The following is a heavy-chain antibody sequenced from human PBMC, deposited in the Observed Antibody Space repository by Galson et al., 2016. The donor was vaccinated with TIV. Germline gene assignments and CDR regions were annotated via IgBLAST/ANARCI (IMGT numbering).Heavy chain of an antibody. Sequence: SLRLSCAASGFTFSSCGMHWVRQAPGRGLEWVAFISYDRSEIYYADSVKGRFTISRDNSKNTLYLQMNSLRADDTAVYNRARTFQSYGVDVWGQGTTVTVSS. V-gene: IGHV3-30*06. CDR3: ARTFQSYGVDV. J-gene: IGHJ6*02. CDR1: GFTFSSCG. CDR2: ISYDRSEI.